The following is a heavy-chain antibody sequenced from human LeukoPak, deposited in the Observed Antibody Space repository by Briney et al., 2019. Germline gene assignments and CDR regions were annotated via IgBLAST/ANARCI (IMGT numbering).Heavy chain of an antibody. D-gene: IGHD4-17*01. CDR3: AKDMRLRTTVTTIGFDY. Sequence: PGGSLRLSCAASGFTFDDYAMHWVRQAPGKGLEWVSGISWNSGSIGYADSVKGRFTISRDNAKNSLYLQMNSLRAEDTALYHCAKDMRLRTTVTTIGFDYWGQGTLVTVSS. V-gene: IGHV3-9*01. CDR2: ISWNSGSI. J-gene: IGHJ4*02. CDR1: GFTFDDYA.